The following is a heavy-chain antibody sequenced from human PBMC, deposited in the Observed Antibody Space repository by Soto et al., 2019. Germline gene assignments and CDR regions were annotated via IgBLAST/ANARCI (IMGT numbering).Heavy chain of an antibody. CDR1: GFTFSSYG. Sequence: GGSLRLSCAASGFTFSSYGMHWVRQAPGKGLEWVAVTSYDGNNKYFADSVKGRFTISRDNSKNTLYLQMNSLRVEDTAVYYCAKDRGALVVAGTKGFDYWGQGTLVTVS. V-gene: IGHV3-30*18. J-gene: IGHJ4*02. D-gene: IGHD6-19*01. CDR2: TSYDGNNK. CDR3: AKDRGALVVAGTKGFDY.